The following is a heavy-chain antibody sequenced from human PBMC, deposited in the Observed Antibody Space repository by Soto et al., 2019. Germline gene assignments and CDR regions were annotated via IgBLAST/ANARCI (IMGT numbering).Heavy chain of an antibody. V-gene: IGHV1-69*13. CDR3: ARGRTTVTTFGYFDY. D-gene: IGHD4-17*01. Sequence: SVKVACKASGGTFSSYAISWVRQAPGQGLEWMGGIIPIFGTANSAQKFQGRVTITADESTSTAYMELSSLRSEDTAVYYCARGRTTVTTFGYFDYWGQGSLVTVSA. J-gene: IGHJ4*02. CDR2: IIPIFGTA. CDR1: GGTFSSYA.